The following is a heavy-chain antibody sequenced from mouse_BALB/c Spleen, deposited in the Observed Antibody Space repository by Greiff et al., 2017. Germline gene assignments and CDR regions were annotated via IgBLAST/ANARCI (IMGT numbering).Heavy chain of an antibody. V-gene: IGHV3-6*02. CDR3: AQYGNSFDY. J-gene: IGHJ2*01. Sequence: EVQLVESGPGLVKPSQSLSLTCSVTGYSITSGYYWNWIRQFPGNKLEWMGYISYDGSNNYNPSLKNRISITRDTSKNQFFLKLNSVTTEDTATYYCAQYGNSFDYWGQGTTLTVSS. CDR2: ISYDGSN. CDR1: GYSITSGYY. D-gene: IGHD2-10*02.